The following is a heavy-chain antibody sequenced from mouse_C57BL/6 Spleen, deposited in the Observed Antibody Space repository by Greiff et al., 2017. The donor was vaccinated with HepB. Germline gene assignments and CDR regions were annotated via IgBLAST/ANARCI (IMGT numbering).Heavy chain of an antibody. CDR2: INPSNGGT. V-gene: IGHV1-53*01. D-gene: IGHD2-2*01. J-gene: IGHJ4*01. CDR3: ARWGYEASAMDY. Sequence: QVQLQQSGTELVKPGASVKLSCKASGYTFTSYWMHWVKQRPGQGLEWIGNINPSNGGTNYNEKFKSKATLTVDKSSSTAYMQLSSLTSEDSAVYYCARWGYEASAMDYWGQGTSVTVSS. CDR1: GYTFTSYW.